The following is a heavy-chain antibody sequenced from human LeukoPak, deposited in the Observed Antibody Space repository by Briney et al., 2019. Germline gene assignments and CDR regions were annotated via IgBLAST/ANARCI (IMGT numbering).Heavy chain of an antibody. CDR1: GFIFSKSW. CDR3: ATYTHWLAGDV. V-gene: IGHV3-7*01. CDR2: MNGDGSVK. Sequence: GGSLRLSCAASGFIFSKSWMSWVRQAPGKGLEWVANMNGDGSVKDYVDSVKGRFTISRDNARQSLYLQMSGLRAEDTAVYYCATYTHWLAGDVWGQGTTVTVSS. D-gene: IGHD3-16*01. J-gene: IGHJ6*02.